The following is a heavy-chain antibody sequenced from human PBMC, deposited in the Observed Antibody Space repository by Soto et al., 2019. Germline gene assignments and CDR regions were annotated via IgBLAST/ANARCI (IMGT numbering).Heavy chain of an antibody. V-gene: IGHV3-21*01. D-gene: IGHD6-25*01. J-gene: IGHJ6*02. Sequence: EVQLVESGGGLVKPGGSLRLSCAASGFNFNTYIINWVRQAPGKGLDRVSSISVSSCYIFYADSVKGRFTISSDNAKNSGYLQMNSLRAEDKAVYYSARGVQTATTMRGGMDVCGQGTTVIVSS. CDR1: GFNFNTYI. CDR3: ARGVQTATTMRGGMDV. CDR2: ISVSSCYI.